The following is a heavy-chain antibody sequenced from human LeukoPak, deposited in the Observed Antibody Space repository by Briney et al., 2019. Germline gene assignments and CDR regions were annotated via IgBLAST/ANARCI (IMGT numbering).Heavy chain of an antibody. CDR2: IIPIFGTA. CDR3: ALHSSGYSDFDY. Sequence: SVKVSCKASGGTFSSSAISWVRQAPGQGLEWMGGIIPIFGTANYAQEFQGRVTITTDESTSTAYMELSSLRSEDTAVYYCALHSSGYSDFDYWGQGTLVTVSS. CDR1: GGTFSSSA. V-gene: IGHV1-69*05. D-gene: IGHD3-22*01. J-gene: IGHJ4*02.